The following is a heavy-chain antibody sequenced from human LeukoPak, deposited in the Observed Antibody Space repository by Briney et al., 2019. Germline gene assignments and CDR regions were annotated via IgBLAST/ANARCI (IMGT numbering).Heavy chain of an antibody. V-gene: IGHV1-2*06. CDR2: IDPNTGDT. D-gene: IGHD2-2*01. CDR3: ARDYCSSTSCLFDY. CDR1: GQSLTGYF. Sequence: GASAKVSCKASGQSLTGYFIHWVRQAPGQGLEWVGRIDPNTGDTIYAQNFQGRVTVTSATSISTAYMELSGLRSDDTAVYYCARDYCSSTSCLFDYWGQGTLVTVSS. J-gene: IGHJ4*02.